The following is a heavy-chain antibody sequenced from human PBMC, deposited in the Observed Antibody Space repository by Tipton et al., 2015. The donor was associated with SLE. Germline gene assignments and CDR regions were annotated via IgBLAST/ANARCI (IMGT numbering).Heavy chain of an antibody. V-gene: IGHV4-61*02. CDR1: GGSISSGSYY. D-gene: IGHD6-13*01. CDR2: IYTSGST. CDR3: ARHVAAGADY. Sequence: TLSLTCTVSGGSISSGSYYWSWIRQPAGKGLEWIGRIYTSGSTNYNPSLKSRVTISVDTPKNQFSLKLSSVTAADTAVYYCARHVAAGADYWGQGPLVTVSA. J-gene: IGHJ4*02.